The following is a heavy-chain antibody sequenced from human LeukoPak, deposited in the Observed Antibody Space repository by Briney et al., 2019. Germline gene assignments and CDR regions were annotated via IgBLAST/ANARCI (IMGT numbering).Heavy chain of an antibody. CDR1: GFTFSRYS. Sequence: GGSLRLSCAASGFTFSRYSMNWVRQAPGKGLEWASSISSSSSYIYYADSVKGRFTISRDNAKNSLYLQMNSLRAEDTAVYYCARDQYSGSYDDYYYYGMDVWGQGTTVTVSS. V-gene: IGHV3-21*01. CDR2: ISSSSSYI. D-gene: IGHD1-26*01. J-gene: IGHJ6*02. CDR3: ARDQYSGSYDDYYYYGMDV.